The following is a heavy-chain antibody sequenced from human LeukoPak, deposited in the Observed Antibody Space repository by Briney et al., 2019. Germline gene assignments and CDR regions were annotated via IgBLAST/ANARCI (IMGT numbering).Heavy chain of an antibody. J-gene: IGHJ3*01. V-gene: IGHV4-4*02. Sequence: SETLSLTCAVSGGSSSNSNWWTWVRQPPGKGLEWIGEIYYSGSNNYNPSLKSRVTISLDKSTNQFSLKLSSVTTADTAVYYCARNWGNNAFDVWGQGTMVTVSS. D-gene: IGHD7-27*01. CDR2: IYYSGSN. CDR3: ARNWGNNAFDV. CDR1: GGSSSNSNW.